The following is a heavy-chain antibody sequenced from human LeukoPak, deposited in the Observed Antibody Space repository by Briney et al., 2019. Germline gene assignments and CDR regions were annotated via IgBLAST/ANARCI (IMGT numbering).Heavy chain of an antibody. J-gene: IGHJ4*02. CDR1: GFTFSSYW. D-gene: IGHD1-26*01. Sequence: QPGGSLRLSCAASGFTFSSYWMSWVRQAPGKGLEWVANIKQDGSERNYVDSVKGRFTISRDNAKNSLYLQMNSLRAEDTALYYCARVKVGTTNRFDYWGQGTLVTVSS. CDR2: IKQDGSER. CDR3: ARVKVGTTNRFDY. V-gene: IGHV3-7*05.